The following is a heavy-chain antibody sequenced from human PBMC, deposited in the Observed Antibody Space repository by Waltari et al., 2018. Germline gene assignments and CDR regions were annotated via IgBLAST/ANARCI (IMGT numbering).Heavy chain of an antibody. CDR3: ARDKLNSGSYFDY. V-gene: IGHV3-21*01. Sequence: EVQLVESGGGLVKPGGSLRLSCAASGLTFSSYCMNWVRQAPGKGLEWVSSISSSSSYIYYADSVKGRFTISRDNAKNSLYLQMNSLRAEDTAVYYCARDKLNSGSYFDYWGQGTLVTVSS. CDR2: ISSSSSYI. J-gene: IGHJ4*02. D-gene: IGHD1-26*01. CDR1: GLTFSSYC.